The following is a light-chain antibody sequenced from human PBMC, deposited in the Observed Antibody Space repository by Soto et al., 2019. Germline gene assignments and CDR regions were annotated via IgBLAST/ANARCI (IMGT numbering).Light chain of an antibody. Sequence: QSVLTQPPSVSGAPGQRVTISCTGDRSNIGAGYDVHWYVQLPGAAPKLLIYGNTNRPSGVPDRFSGSKSGTSASLAITGLRDEDEADYYCQSYASSPSANFVFGTGTKLTVL. CDR3: QSYASSPSANFV. V-gene: IGLV1-40*01. CDR1: RSNIGAGYD. J-gene: IGLJ1*01. CDR2: GNT.